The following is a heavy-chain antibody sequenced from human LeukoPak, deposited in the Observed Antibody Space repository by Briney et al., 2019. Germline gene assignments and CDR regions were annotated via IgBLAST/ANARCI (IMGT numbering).Heavy chain of an antibody. V-gene: IGHV3-66*02. Sequence: RGSLRLSCAASGFTVSSNYMSWVRQAPGKGLEWVSVIYSGGSTYYADSVKGRFTISRDNSKNTLYLQMNSLRAEDTAVYYCARGSAAGYSYGNYFDYWGQGTLVTVSS. CDR1: GFTVSSNY. J-gene: IGHJ4*02. CDR3: ARGSAAGYSYGNYFDY. D-gene: IGHD5-18*01. CDR2: IYSGGST.